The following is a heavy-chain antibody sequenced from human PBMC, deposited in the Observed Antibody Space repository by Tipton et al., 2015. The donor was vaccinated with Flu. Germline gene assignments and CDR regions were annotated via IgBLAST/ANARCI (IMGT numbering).Heavy chain of an antibody. CDR2: LWYDGGNI. V-gene: IGHV3-33*01. J-gene: IGHJ6*02. CDR1: GFTFGSYG. CDR3: AREGPSDYGMDV. Sequence: SLRLSCAASGFTFGSYGMHWVRQAPGKGLEWVAYLWYDGGNIHYGDSVKGRFTISRDNSKNTVYLHMTSLRVKDTAVYFCAREGPSDYGMDVWGQGTTVTVSS.